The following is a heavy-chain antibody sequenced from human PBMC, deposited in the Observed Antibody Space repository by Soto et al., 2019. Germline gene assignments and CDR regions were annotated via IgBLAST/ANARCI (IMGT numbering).Heavy chain of an antibody. V-gene: IGHV1-69*06. Sequence: QVQLVQSGAEVKKPGSSVKVSCKASGGTFNNHAINWVRQAPGQGLEWMGGIIPAFGTAKYAQKFQGRVTITADKSTTTAYMELRTLTSEDTAVYYCARGLDQPPVGLYFDTWGQGTLVTVSS. CDR2: IIPAFGTA. CDR3: ARGLDQPPVGLYFDT. D-gene: IGHD2-2*01. CDR1: GGTFNNHA. J-gene: IGHJ4*02.